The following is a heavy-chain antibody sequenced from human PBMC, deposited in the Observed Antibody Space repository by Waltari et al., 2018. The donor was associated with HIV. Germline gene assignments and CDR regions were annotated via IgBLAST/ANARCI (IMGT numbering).Heavy chain of an antibody. V-gene: IGHV1-2*02. J-gene: IGHJ3*02. CDR2: VYPNTGDT. CDR1: GYTFTAYY. Sequence: QVQLLQPGAEVKKPGASVNVSCKASGYTFTAYYIHWVRQAPGQGLEWMGWVYPNTGDTNYAQKFQGRVTMARDASIRTVSMELSRLRSDDTAVYYCVRQMTFYDAFDIWGQGTLVTVSA. CDR3: VRQMTFYDAFDI.